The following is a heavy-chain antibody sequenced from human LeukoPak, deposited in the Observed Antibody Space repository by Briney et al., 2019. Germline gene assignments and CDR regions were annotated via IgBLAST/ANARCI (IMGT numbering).Heavy chain of an antibody. CDR2: ISSSSSYI. CDR1: GFTVSSNY. V-gene: IGHV3-21*01. J-gene: IGHJ4*02. Sequence: GGSLRLSCAASGFTVSSNYMGWVRQAPGKGLEWVSSISSSSSYIYYADSVKGRFTISRDNAKNSLYLQTNSLRAEDTAVYYCARGHSGSYSYWGQGTLVTVSS. CDR3: ARGHSGSYSY. D-gene: IGHD1-26*01.